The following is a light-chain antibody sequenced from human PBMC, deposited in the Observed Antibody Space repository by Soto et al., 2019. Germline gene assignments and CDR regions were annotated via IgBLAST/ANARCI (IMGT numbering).Light chain of an antibody. V-gene: IGKV1-5*01. CDR1: QSISSW. CDR2: DAS. CDR3: QQYKSYSLT. J-gene: IGKJ4*01. Sequence: DIQMTPFPSTLSAPVGDSVTITCPASQSISSWLAWYQQKPGKAPKLLIYDASSLESGVPSRFSGSGSGTEFTLSISSLQPDDFATYYCQQYKSYSLTFGGGTKVDI.